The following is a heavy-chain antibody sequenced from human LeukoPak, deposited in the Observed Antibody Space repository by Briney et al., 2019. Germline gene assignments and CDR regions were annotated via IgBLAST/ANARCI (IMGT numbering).Heavy chain of an antibody. V-gene: IGHV3-49*03. CDR3: TRDRGAYNLYDY. CDR1: GFTFGDYA. D-gene: IGHD1-1*01. CDR2: IRSKAYGETA. J-gene: IGHJ4*02. Sequence: GGSLRLSCTASGFTFGDYAMSWIRQAPGKGLEWVGFIRSKAYGETADYAASVKGRFTISRDDSKAIAYLQMNSLRTEDTAVYHCTRDRGAYNLYDYWGQGTLVTVSS.